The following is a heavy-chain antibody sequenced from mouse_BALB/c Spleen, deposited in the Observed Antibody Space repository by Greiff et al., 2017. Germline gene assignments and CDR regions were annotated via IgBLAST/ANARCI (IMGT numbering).Heavy chain of an antibody. V-gene: IGHV1S135*01. D-gene: IGHD1-1*01. Sequence: VQLQQSGPELMKPGASVKISCKASGYSFTSYYMHWVKQSHGKSLEWIGYIDPFNGGTSYNQKFKGKATLTVDKSSSTAYMHLSSLTSEDSAVYYCARPYYYGSSYFDYWGQGTTLTVSS. CDR1: GYSFTSYY. J-gene: IGHJ2*01. CDR2: IDPFNGGT. CDR3: ARPYYYGSSYFDY.